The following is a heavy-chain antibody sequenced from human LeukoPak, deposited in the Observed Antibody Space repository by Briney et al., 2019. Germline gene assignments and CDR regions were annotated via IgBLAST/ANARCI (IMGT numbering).Heavy chain of an antibody. V-gene: IGHV4-59*01. CDR2: IYHSGST. CDR3: ARVGGMTTINNAAFDI. CDR1: GGSINSYY. J-gene: IGHJ3*02. Sequence: SETLSLTCTVSGGSINSYYWNWTRQPPGKGLEWIGYIYHSGSTNYNPSLKSRVTISLDTSKNQFSLKLTSVTAADTAIYYCARVGGMTTINNAAFDIWGQGTMVTVSS. D-gene: IGHD4-4*01.